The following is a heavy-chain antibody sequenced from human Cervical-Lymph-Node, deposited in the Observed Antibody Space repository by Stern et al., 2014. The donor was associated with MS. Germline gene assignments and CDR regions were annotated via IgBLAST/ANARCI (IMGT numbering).Heavy chain of an antibody. CDR3: AKEDCSGGTCYGSPDD. V-gene: IGHV3-23*04. CDR2: ISNDGRST. D-gene: IGHD2-15*01. J-gene: IGHJ4*02. Sequence: EVQLVESGGGLVQPGGSLRLSCAASGFTFSDFAFMWVRQAPGRGLEYVSSISNDGRSTFHADVVRGRFIISRDISKNTLYLQMSSLRVEDTALYYCAKEDCSGGTCYGSPDDWGQGTLVTVSS. CDR1: GFTFSDFA.